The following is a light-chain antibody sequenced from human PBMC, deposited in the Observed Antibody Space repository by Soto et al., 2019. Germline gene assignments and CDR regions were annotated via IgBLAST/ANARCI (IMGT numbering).Light chain of an antibody. CDR3: SSYTSSSPYV. CDR2: DVS. Sequence: QSVLTQPRSVSGSPGHSVTISCTGTSSDVGAYNYVSWYQQHPGQAPKLMIYDVSNRPSGVSNRFSGSKSGNTASLTISGLQAEDEADYYCSSYTSSSPYVFGTGTKVTVL. J-gene: IGLJ1*01. V-gene: IGLV2-14*03. CDR1: SSDVGAYNY.